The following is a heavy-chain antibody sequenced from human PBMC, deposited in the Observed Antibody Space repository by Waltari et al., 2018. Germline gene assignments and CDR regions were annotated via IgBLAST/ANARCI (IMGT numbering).Heavy chain of an antibody. J-gene: IGHJ4*02. V-gene: IGHV3-33*06. Sequence: QVQLVESGGGVVQPGRSLRLSCAASGFTFSSYGMHWVRPAPGKGLEWVAVIWEDGSNKYYADSGKGRFTISRDNSKNTLYLQMNSLRAEDTAVYYCAKDRGVGATPFDYGGQGTLVTVSS. CDR3: AKDRGVGATPFDY. CDR1: GFTFSSYG. CDR2: IWEDGSNK. D-gene: IGHD1-26*01.